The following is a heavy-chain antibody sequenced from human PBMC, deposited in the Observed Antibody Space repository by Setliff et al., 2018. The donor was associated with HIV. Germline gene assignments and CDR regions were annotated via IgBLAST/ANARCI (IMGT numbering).Heavy chain of an antibody. D-gene: IGHD6-6*01. CDR2: TSFDEGIK. CDR1: GFTFSSYA. CDR3: ARDPIKARPDYFDY. J-gene: IGHJ4*02. V-gene: IGHV3-30*04. Sequence: LRLSCVAPGFTFSSYAMHWVRQAPGKGLEWVAVTSFDEGIKFYADSVKGRFTISRDNSKNTLYLQMNSLRPEDTAIYYCARDPIKARPDYFDYWGQGTLVTVSS.